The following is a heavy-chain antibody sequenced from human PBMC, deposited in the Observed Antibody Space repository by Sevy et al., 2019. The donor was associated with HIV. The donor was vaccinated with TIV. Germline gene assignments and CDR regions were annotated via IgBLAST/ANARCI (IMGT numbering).Heavy chain of an antibody. V-gene: IGHV3-15*01. CDR1: GFTFTNAW. CDR2: IKSKPNGGTT. CDR3: ATDAKMAYSDSAGYHLDF. D-gene: IGHD3-9*01. J-gene: IGHJ4*02. Sequence: GRSLRLSCAASGFTFTNAWMTWVRRAPGKGLEWVGRIKSKPNGGTTDYAAPVEGRFTISRDDSNTIRYLQMNSLKTEDTAVYFCATDAKMAYSDSAGYHLDFWGQGTLVTVSS.